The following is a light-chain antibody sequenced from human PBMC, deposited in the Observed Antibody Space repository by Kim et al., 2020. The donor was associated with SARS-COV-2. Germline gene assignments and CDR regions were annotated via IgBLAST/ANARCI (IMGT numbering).Light chain of an antibody. CDR3: QSYDSSLSGSV. J-gene: IGLJ2*01. CDR1: VDTSGAVCE. Sequence: RVDIASTGGVDTSGAVCEVHWDQRLPGTAPTLPIYGNSNRPSGVPDRFAGSKSGTSASLAITGLQAEDEADYYCQSYDSSLSGSVFGGGTQLTVL. V-gene: IGLV1-40*01. CDR2: GNS.